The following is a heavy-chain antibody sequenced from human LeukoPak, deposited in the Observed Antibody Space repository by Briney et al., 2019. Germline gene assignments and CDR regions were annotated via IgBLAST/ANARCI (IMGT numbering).Heavy chain of an antibody. V-gene: IGHV3-23*01. D-gene: IGHD6-13*01. CDR3: AKAQDPIAAAGTSPFDY. CDR2: ISGSGGST. CDR1: GFTFNSYA. J-gene: IGHJ4*02. Sequence: GGSLRLSCAASGFTFNSYAMSWVRQAPGKGLEWVSAISGSGGSTFYADSVKGRFTISRDNSKNTLSLQMNSLRAEDTAVYYCAKAQDPIAAAGTSPFDYWGQGTLVTVPS.